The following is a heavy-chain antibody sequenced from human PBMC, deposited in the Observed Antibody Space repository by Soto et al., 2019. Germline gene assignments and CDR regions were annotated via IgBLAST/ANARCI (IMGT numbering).Heavy chain of an antibody. CDR1: GYTFVSYY. D-gene: IGHD6-13*01. CDR3: ARASAGKLSAFDI. V-gene: IGHV1-46*03. CDR2: INPSGGGT. Sequence: ASVKVSCKASGYTFVSYYIHWVRQAPGQGLEWMGIINPSGGGTSYGQKFQGGVTMTSDTSTSTVYMELSSLRSEDTAMYYCARASAGKLSAFDIWGQGTMVTVSS. J-gene: IGHJ3*02.